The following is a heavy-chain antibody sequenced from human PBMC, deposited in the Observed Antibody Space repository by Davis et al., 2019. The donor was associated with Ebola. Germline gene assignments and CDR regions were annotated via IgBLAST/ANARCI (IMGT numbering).Heavy chain of an antibody. V-gene: IGHV1-46*03. CDR1: GSTLSNSA. CDR2: INPSGGST. Sequence: AASVKVSCKTSGSTLSNSAISWVRQAPGQGLEWMGIINPSGGSTSYAQKFQGRVTVTRDTSTTTVYMDLSSLRSEDTALYYCTTPGGQDSGYDVFDIWGQGTMVTVSS. D-gene: IGHD5-12*01. J-gene: IGHJ3*02. CDR3: TTPGGQDSGYDVFDI.